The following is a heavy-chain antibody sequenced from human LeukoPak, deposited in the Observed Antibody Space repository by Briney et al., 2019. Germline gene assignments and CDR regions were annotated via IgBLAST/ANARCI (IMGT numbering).Heavy chain of an antibody. J-gene: IGHJ4*02. CDR1: GYTFTKYY. D-gene: IGHD3-22*01. V-gene: IGHV1-8*01. Sequence: ASVKVSCKTSGYTFTKYYMHWVRQATGQGLEWMGWMNPNSGNTGYAQKFQGRVTMTRNTSISTAYMELSSLRSEDTAVYYCARGHWNYYDSSGYYFDYWGQGTLVTVSS. CDR3: ARGHWNYYDSSGYYFDY. CDR2: MNPNSGNT.